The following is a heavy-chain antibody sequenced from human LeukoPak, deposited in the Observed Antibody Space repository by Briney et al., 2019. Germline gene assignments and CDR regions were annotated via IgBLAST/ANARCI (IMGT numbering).Heavy chain of an antibody. CDR2: INHIEST. CDR3: ARSSRYYDFWSGYYIVPEYFQH. J-gene: IGHJ1*01. CDR1: GGSLSCYY. D-gene: IGHD3-3*01. V-gene: IGHV4-34*01. Sequence: PSETLSLTCAVYGGSLSCYYWSWIRQPPRKCLEWIGEINHIESTNYNPALKSRVTISVGTSKNQFSLKLSSVTAADTAVYYCARSSRYYDFWSGYYIVPEYFQHWGQGTLVTVSS.